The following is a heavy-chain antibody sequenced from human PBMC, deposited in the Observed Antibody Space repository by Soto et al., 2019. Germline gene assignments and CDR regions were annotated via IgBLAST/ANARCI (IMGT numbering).Heavy chain of an antibody. Sequence: SETLSLTCAVYGGSFSGYYWSWIRQPPGKGLEWIGEINHSGSTNYNPSLKSRVTISVDTSKNQFSLKLSSVTAAATAVFFCVRGQRRNIVFWCQGILVTGFS. CDR1: GGSFSGYY. D-gene: IGHD2-15*01. J-gene: IGHJ4*02. CDR2: INHSGST. CDR3: VRGQRRNIVF. V-gene: IGHV4-34*01.